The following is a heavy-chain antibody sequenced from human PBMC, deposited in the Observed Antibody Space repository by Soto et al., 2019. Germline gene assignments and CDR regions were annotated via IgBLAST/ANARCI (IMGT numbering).Heavy chain of an antibody. CDR2: IYWDDDK. CDR3: THTRYYGDYLDY. V-gene: IGHV2-5*02. D-gene: IGHD4-17*01. Sequence: QIVLKESGPTLVKPTQTLTLTCTFSGFSLTTGGVGVVWIRQPPGKALEWLALIYWDDDKRYSPSLKNRLTITKDTSKNQVVLTMTNMDPVDTGTFYCTHTRYYGDYLDYWGQGALVTVSS. J-gene: IGHJ4*02. CDR1: GFSLTTGGVG.